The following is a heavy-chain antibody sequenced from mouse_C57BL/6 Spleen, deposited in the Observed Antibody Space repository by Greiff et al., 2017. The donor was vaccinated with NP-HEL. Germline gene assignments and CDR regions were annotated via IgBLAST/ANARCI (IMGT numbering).Heavy chain of an antibody. CDR2: IDPSDSYT. J-gene: IGHJ2*01. CDR1: GYTFTSYW. Sequence: VQLQQPGAELVKPGASVKLSCKASGYTFTSYWMQWVKQRPGQGLEWIGEIDPSDSYTNYNQKFKGKATLTVDTSSSTAYMQLSSLTSEDSAVYYCARVWDYYCDYWGQGTTLTVSS. D-gene: IGHD4-1*01. CDR3: ARVWDYYCDY. V-gene: IGHV1-50*01.